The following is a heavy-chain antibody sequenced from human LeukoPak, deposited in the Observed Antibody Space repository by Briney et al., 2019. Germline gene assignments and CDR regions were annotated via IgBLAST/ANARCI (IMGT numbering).Heavy chain of an antibody. V-gene: IGHV1-69*06. CDR1: GGTFSSYA. CDR3: AREKRMGIARNYFDY. Sequence: SVKVSCKASGGTFSSYAISWVRQAPGQGLEWMGGIIPIFGTANYAQKFQGRVTITADKSTSTAYMELSSLRSEDTAVYYCAREKRMGIARNYFDYWGQGTLVTVSS. D-gene: IGHD7-27*01. CDR2: IIPIFGTA. J-gene: IGHJ4*02.